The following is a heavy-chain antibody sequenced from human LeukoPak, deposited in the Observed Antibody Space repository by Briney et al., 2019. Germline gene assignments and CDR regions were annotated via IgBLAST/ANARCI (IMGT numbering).Heavy chain of an antibody. J-gene: IGHJ4*02. V-gene: IGHV4-59*01. D-gene: IGHD2-15*01. Sequence: SGTLCLTCTVSGGSISSYYWSWIRQPPGKELEWIGYTHSSGSTTYNPSLKSRVSILLDTAKNQFTLKLGSMTAADTAVDYCARGVAAALDCWGQGSLVTVSA. CDR2: THSSGST. CDR1: GGSISSYY. CDR3: ARGVAAALDC.